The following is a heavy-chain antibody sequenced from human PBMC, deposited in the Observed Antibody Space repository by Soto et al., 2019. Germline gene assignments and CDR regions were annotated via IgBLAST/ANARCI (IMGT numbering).Heavy chain of an antibody. D-gene: IGHD6-13*01. Sequence: ASVKVSCKASGYTFPDYYMYWVRQAPGQGLEWMGWMNPNSGGTKYAQKFQGRVTMTRDTSISTAYMEVSRLRYDDTAVYYCARERVAVAGNYLYYSGMDVWGLGTTVTVSS. CDR2: MNPNSGGT. CDR3: ARERVAVAGNYLYYSGMDV. V-gene: IGHV1-2*02. J-gene: IGHJ6*02. CDR1: GYTFPDYY.